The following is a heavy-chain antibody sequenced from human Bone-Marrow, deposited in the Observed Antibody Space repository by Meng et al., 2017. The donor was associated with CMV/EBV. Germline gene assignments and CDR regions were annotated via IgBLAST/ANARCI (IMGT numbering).Heavy chain of an antibody. CDR3: AKDRGKRQSSGSYYAIYYYGMDF. V-gene: IGHV3-21*01. Sequence: GESLKISCAASGFTFRTYNMNWVRQAPGKGLEWVSSITSSSDYVRYAGSVKGRFTISRDNSKNTLYLQMNSLRAEDTAVYYCAKDRGKRQSSGSYYAIYYYGMDFWGQGTTVTVSS. J-gene: IGHJ6*02. CDR1: GFTFRTYN. D-gene: IGHD1-26*01. CDR2: ITSSSDYV.